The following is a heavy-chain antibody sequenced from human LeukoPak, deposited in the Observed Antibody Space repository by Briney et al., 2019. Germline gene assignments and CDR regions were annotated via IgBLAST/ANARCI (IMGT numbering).Heavy chain of an antibody. D-gene: IGHD2/OR15-2a*01. V-gene: IGHV4-39*07. CDR3: ARRPLSSYYSDY. Sequence: PSETLSLTCTVSGGSISSSSYYWGWIRQPPGKGLEWIGSIYYSGSTYYNPSLKSRVTISVDTSKDQFSLKLSSVTAADTAVYYCARRPLSSYYSDYWGQGALVTVSS. J-gene: IGHJ4*02. CDR1: GGSISSSSYY. CDR2: IYYSGST.